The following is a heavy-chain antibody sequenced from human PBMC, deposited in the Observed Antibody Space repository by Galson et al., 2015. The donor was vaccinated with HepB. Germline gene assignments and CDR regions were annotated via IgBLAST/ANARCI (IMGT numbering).Heavy chain of an antibody. CDR2: IIPIFGTA. CDR1: GGTFSSYA. J-gene: IGHJ3*02. V-gene: IGHV1-69*13. Sequence: SVTVSCKASGGTFSSYAISWVRQAPGQGLEWMGGIIPIFGTANYAQKFQGRVTITADESTSTAYMELSSLRSEDTAVYYCARDRAYCSSTSCYSHAAFDIWGQGTMVPASS. D-gene: IGHD2-2*01. CDR3: ARDRAYCSSTSCYSHAAFDI.